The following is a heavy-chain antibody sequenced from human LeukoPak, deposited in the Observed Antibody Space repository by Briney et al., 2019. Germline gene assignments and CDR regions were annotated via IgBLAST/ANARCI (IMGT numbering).Heavy chain of an antibody. CDR3: AHSSFDYSMWWRTNI. V-gene: IGHV2-5*02. CDR1: GFSLSTSGVG. D-gene: IGHD2-21*01. CDR2: IYWDDDK. J-gene: IGHJ3*02. Sequence: ESGPTLANTPQTLTLTCTFSGFSLSTSGVGVGWIRQPPGKALEWLALIYWDDDKRYSPSLKSRLAITKDTSKNQVVLTMTNMDPVDTATYYCAHSSFDYSMWWRTNIWGQGTMVTVSS.